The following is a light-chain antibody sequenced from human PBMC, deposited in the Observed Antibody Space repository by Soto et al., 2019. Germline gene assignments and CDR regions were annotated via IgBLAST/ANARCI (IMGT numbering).Light chain of an antibody. Sequence: QSALTQPASVSGSPGQSITISCTGTSSDVGGYNYVSWYQQHPGKAPKVIIYDVSNRPSGVSNRFSGSKSGTTASLSISGLQAEAEADYYCSSYTSSRTYVFGTGTKLTVL. CDR1: SSDVGGYNY. J-gene: IGLJ1*01. CDR2: DVS. CDR3: SSYTSSRTYV. V-gene: IGLV2-14*01.